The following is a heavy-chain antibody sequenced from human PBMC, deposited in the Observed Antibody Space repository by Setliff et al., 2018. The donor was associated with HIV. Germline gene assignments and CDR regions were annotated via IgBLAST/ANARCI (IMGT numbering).Heavy chain of an antibody. D-gene: IGHD6-19*01. CDR3: ASGAVAATGHYYYYYMDV. V-gene: IGHV6-1*01. Sequence: PSQTLSLTCAISGDSVSSNSAAWNWIRQSPSRGLEWLGRTYYKSKWYHDYAVSVKSRITINPDTSKNQFSLQLSSVTPEDTSVYYCASGAVAATGHYYYYYMDVWGKGTTVTVSS. CDR1: GDSVSSNSAA. CDR2: TYYKSKWYH. J-gene: IGHJ6*03.